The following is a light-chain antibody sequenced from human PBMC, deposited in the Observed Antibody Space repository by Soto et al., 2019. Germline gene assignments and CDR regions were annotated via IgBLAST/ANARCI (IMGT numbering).Light chain of an antibody. J-gene: IGLJ3*02. CDR1: NIGSKS. Sequence: SYELTQPPSVSVAPGQTARITCGGINIGSKSVHWYQQKPGQAPVLVVYDDSDRPSGIPERFSGSNSGNTATLTISRVEAGDEADYYCQGWESSSDQGVFGGGTKLTVL. V-gene: IGLV3-21*02. CDR3: QGWESSSDQGV. CDR2: DDS.